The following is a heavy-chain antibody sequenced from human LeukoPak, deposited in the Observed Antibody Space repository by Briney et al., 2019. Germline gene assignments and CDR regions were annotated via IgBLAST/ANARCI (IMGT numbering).Heavy chain of an antibody. J-gene: IGHJ3*02. D-gene: IGHD3-22*01. CDR2: ISGSGGST. CDR3: AKCSFRVGSSGAFDI. V-gene: IGHV3-23*01. CDR1: GFTFSSYA. Sequence: GGSLRLSCAASGFTFSSYAMSWVRQAPGKGLEWVSAISGSGGSTYYADSAKGRFTISRDNSKNTLYLQMNSLRAEDTAVYYCAKCSFRVGSSGAFDIWGQGTMVTVSS.